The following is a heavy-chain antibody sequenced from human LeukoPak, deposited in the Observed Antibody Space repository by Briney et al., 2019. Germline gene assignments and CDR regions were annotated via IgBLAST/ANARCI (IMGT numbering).Heavy chain of an antibody. J-gene: IGHJ6*03. CDR2: INPNTGGT. CDR1: GYTFAAYY. Sequence: ASVKLSCKASGYTFAAYYIHWVRQAPGQGLEWMGWINPNTGGTDHAQNFQGRVTMTGDTSISAAYMELSNLTYDDTAVYYCARPRYSSASSDYHYYMDVWGKGTTVTVSS. CDR3: ARPRYSSASSDYHYYMDV. V-gene: IGHV1-2*02. D-gene: IGHD6-6*01.